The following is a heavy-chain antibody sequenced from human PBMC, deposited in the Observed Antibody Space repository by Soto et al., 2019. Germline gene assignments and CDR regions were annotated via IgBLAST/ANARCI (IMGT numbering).Heavy chain of an antibody. CDR2: INAGNGNT. D-gene: IGHD4-17*01. V-gene: IGHV1-3*01. CDR1: GYTFTSYA. J-gene: IGHJ4*02. CDR3: ARGRLYGDYGKF. Sequence: ASVKVSFKASGYTFTSYAMHWVRQAPGQRLEWMGWINAGNGNTKYSQKFQGRVTITRDTSASTAYMELSSLRSEDTAVYYCARGRLYGDYGKFWGQGTLVTVSS.